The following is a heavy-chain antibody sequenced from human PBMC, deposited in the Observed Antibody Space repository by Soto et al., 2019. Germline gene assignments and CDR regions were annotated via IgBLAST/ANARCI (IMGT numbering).Heavy chain of an antibody. CDR3: ARGINSAFDI. CDR1: GDSVSSNSVA. J-gene: IGHJ3*02. V-gene: IGHV6-1*01. Sequence: PSQDPLLTCAISGDSVSSNSVAWNWIRLSPSRGLEWLGRTLYRSQWYFDFAHSVKSRIIINPDTSGNQFSLQLSSVTPDDSGVYYCARGINSAFDIWGQGTMVTVSS. CDR2: TLYRSQWYF. D-gene: IGHD1-26*01.